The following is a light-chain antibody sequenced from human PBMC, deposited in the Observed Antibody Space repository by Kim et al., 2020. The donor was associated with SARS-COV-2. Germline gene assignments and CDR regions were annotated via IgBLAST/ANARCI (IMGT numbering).Light chain of an antibody. Sequence: LSAGERATLSCRASQSISSYLAWYQQKPGQAPRLLIYDASNRATGIPARFSGSGSGTDFTLTISSLEPEDFAVYYCQQRYNWPITFGQGTRLEIK. CDR1: QSISSY. J-gene: IGKJ5*01. V-gene: IGKV3-11*01. CDR2: DAS. CDR3: QQRYNWPIT.